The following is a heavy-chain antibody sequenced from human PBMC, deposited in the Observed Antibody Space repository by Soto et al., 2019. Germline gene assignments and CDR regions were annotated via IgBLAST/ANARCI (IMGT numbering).Heavy chain of an antibody. Sequence: QVQLVQSGAEVKQPGSSVKVSCKASGCTFSSYAISWVRQAPGQGLEWMGGIIPIFGTAYYAQKFQGRVTITADESTSKAYMELSSLRSEDTAVYYCASHVTSDYGESAEYFQHWGQGTLVTVSS. CDR1: GCTFSSYA. CDR3: ASHVTSDYGESAEYFQH. J-gene: IGHJ1*01. CDR2: IIPIFGTA. V-gene: IGHV1-69*01. D-gene: IGHD4-17*01.